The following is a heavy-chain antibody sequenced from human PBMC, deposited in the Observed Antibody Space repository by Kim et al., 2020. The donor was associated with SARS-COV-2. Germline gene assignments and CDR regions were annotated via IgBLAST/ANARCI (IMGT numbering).Heavy chain of an antibody. CDR1: GFSFSTYW. D-gene: IGHD3-10*01. CDR2: IAEDGSAS. J-gene: IGHJ4*02. Sequence: GGSLRLSCVASGFSFSTYWMGWVRQAPGKGLEYVADIAEDGSASNYVDSVKGRFTISRDNAKNSLYLQMNSLRADDTAVYYCARVVYGSGSSPFDYWGQG. CDR3: ARVVYGSGSSPFDY. V-gene: IGHV3-7*01.